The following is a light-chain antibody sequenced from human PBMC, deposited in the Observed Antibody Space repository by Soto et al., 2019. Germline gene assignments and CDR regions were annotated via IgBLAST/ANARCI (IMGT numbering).Light chain of an antibody. Sequence: EIDMTQSPGTLSFSAWARATIFVSASQSIISSYLAWYQQTPGQAPRLLIYGASSRATGIPDRFSGSGSGTDFTLTISRLEPEDFAVYYCQQYGSSPIWTFGQGTQVDNK. CDR3: QQYGSSPIWT. J-gene: IGKJ1*01. CDR2: GAS. V-gene: IGKV3-20*01. CDR1: QSIISSY.